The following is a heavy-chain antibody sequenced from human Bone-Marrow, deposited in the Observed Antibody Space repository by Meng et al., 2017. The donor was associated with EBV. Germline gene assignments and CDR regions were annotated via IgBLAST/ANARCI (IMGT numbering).Heavy chain of an antibody. CDR3: AKDRDSSGWYGDYFDY. D-gene: IGHD6-19*01. CDR1: GFTFSSYA. Sequence: EVQLLESGGGLVQPGGYLRLSCAASGFTFSSYAMSWVRQAPGKGLEWVSAISGSGGSTYYADSVKGRFTISRDNSKNTLYLQMNSLRAEDTAVYYCAKDRDSSGWYGDYFDYWGQGTLVTVSS. J-gene: IGHJ4*02. V-gene: IGHV3-23*01. CDR2: ISGSGGST.